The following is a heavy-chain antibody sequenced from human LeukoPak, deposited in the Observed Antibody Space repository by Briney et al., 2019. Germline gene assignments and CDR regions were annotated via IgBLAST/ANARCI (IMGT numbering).Heavy chain of an antibody. J-gene: IGHJ4*02. CDR2: INPSGGST. Sequence: ASVTVPCKASGYTFTSYYMHWVRQAPGQGLEWMGIINPSGGSTSYAQKFQGRVTMTRDTSTSTVYMELSSLRSEDTAVYYCARDAGATTPSPDYWGQGTLVTVSS. D-gene: IGHD1-26*01. CDR3: ARDAGATTPSPDY. V-gene: IGHV1-46*01. CDR1: GYTFTSYY.